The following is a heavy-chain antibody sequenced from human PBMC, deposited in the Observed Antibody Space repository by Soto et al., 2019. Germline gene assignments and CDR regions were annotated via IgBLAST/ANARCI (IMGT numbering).Heavy chain of an antibody. CDR1: GYTLSDYY. CDR2: INPNRGDP. CDR3: TSEGGGIAAAGAGNDAFDI. J-gene: IGHJ3*02. D-gene: IGHD6-13*01. Sequence: SVKVSCKASGYTLSDYYVQWVRPAPGQGLEWMGWINPNRGDPNYAQKVQGRVTMTRDTSINTAYMELRWLRSEDTEVYYFTSEGGGIAAAGAGNDAFDIWGQGTKVTVSS. V-gene: IGHV1-2*02.